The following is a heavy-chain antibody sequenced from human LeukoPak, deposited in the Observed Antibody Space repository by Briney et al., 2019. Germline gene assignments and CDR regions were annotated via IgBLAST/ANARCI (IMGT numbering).Heavy chain of an antibody. CDR1: GYTFTSYG. CDR2: ISAYNGNT. Sequence: ASVKVSCKASGYTFTSYGISWVRQAPGQGLEWMGWISAYNGNTNYAQKLQGRVNMTTDTSKSTAYVELRSLRPDDRAVYYCARYGITPTGWFDPWGQGTLVSVSS. V-gene: IGHV1-18*01. J-gene: IGHJ5*02. CDR3: ARYGITPTGWFDP. D-gene: IGHD4-17*01.